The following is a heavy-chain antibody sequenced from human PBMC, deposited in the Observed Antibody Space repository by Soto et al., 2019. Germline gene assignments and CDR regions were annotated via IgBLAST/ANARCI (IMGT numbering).Heavy chain of an antibody. CDR1: GGSFSGYY. V-gene: IGHV4-34*01. J-gene: IGHJ4*02. CDR3: ARGLAAIATHYFDS. CDR2: INHSGST. Sequence: QVQLQQWGAGLLKPSETLSLTCAVYGGSFSGYYWIWIRQPPGKGLEWIGEINHSGSTHYNSSLKSRVTISVDTSMNQFSLKLSSVTAADTAVYYCARGLAAIATHYFDSWAQGTLVTVSS. D-gene: IGHD5-12*01.